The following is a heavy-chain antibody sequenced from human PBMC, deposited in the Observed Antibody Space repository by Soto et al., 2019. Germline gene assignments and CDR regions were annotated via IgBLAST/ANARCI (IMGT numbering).Heavy chain of an antibody. CDR3: ARAVEYLYTSSWYFDN. Sequence: QVQLVQSGAEVKKPGASVKVSCKASGYTFTKYGISWVRQAPGQGLEWMGWISAYNGNTNYAQKLRGRVTMTTDTSTSTAYMELRSLRSDDTAVFYCARAVEYLYTSSWYFDNWGQGTLVTVSS. V-gene: IGHV1-18*01. D-gene: IGHD6-13*01. CDR1: GYTFTKYG. J-gene: IGHJ4*02. CDR2: ISAYNGNT.